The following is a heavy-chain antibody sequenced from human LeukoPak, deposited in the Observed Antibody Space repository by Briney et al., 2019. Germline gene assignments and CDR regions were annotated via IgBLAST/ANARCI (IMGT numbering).Heavy chain of an antibody. J-gene: IGHJ4*02. V-gene: IGHV4-61*02. CDR1: GGSISSGFYY. CDR3: ARDHYYDTSGYYPIDY. D-gene: IGHD3-22*01. Sequence: PSETLSLTCTVSGGSISSGFYYWSWIRQPAGKGLEWIGRIYTSGSTNYNPSLKSRVTISVDTSENQFSLKLTSVTAADTAVYYCARDHYYDTSGYYPIDYWGQGTLVTVSS. CDR2: IYTSGST.